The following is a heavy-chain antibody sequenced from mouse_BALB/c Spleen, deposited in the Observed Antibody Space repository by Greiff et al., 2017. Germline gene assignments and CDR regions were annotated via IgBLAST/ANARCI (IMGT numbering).Heavy chain of an antibody. J-gene: IGHJ3*01. CDR2: ISSGGGST. D-gene: IGHD2-14*01. CDR1: GFAFSSYD. Sequence: EVMLVESGGGLVKPGGSLKLSCAASGFAFSSYDMSWVRQTPEKRLEWVAYISSGGGSTYYPDTVKGRFTISRDNAKNTLYLQMSSLKSEDTAMYYCARHRYSWFAYWGQGTLVTVSA. CDR3: ARHRYSWFAY. V-gene: IGHV5-12-1*01.